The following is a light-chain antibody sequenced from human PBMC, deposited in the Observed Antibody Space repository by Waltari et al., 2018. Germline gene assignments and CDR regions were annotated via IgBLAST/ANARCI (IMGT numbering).Light chain of an antibody. CDR1: QAIGTN. CDR3: QQYNNWPPIT. V-gene: IGKV3-15*01. Sequence: EVVMTQSPATLSVSPGERAILSCRASQAIGTNLAWYQHKPGQGPRLLIHDASTRATGFPARFSGSGSGTEFTLTISAMQSEYFAVYYCQQYNNWPPITFGQGTRLDIK. CDR2: DAS. J-gene: IGKJ5*01.